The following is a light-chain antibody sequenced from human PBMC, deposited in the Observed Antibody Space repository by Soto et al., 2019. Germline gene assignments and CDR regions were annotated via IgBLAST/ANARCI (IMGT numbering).Light chain of an antibody. V-gene: IGKV1-16*01. J-gene: IGKJ1*01. CDR3: QQYTSYPWT. Sequence: DIQMTQSPPSLSASVGDRVTITCRASKGINNYLAWFQQQPGTAPKPLIYATSTLHSGVPSRFTGSGSGTEFTLTITSLQPEDFVTYYCQQYTSYPWTFGQGTKVEVK. CDR2: ATS. CDR1: KGINNY.